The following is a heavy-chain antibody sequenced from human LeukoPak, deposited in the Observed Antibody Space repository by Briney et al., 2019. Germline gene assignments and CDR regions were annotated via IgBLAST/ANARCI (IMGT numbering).Heavy chain of an antibody. Sequence: ASVKVSCKASGYTFTSYDINWVRQAPGQGLEWMGWMNPNSGDTDNPQKFQGRVTTTRDTSITTAYMELSSLRSEDTAVYYCARGRTPGDEIPYYYDSSGYYYFDYWGQGTLVTVSS. J-gene: IGHJ4*02. CDR1: GYTFTSYD. CDR3: ARGRTPGDEIPYYYDSSGYYYFDY. V-gene: IGHV1-8*01. D-gene: IGHD3-22*01. CDR2: MNPNSGDT.